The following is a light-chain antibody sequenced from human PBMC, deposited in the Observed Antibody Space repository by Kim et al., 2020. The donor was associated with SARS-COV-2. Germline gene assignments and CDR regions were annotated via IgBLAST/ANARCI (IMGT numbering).Light chain of an antibody. Sequence: ASVGDRVTITCRASQGIANYLAWYQQKPGKVPRPLINDVSTLQTGVPSRFSGSGSGTDFTLTISSLQPEDVATYYCQKYNNSPCAFGQGTRVDIK. CDR2: DVS. CDR3: QKYNNSPCA. CDR1: QGIANY. V-gene: IGKV1-27*01. J-gene: IGKJ1*01.